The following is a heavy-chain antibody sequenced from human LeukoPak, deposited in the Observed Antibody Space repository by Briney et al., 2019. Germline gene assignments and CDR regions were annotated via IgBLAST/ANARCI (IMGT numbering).Heavy chain of an antibody. CDR2: INYSGRT. V-gene: IGHV4-59*01. J-gene: IGHJ4*02. CDR1: GGSISSYY. Sequence: SETLSLTCTVSGGSISSYYWSWIRQPPGQGLEWIGFINYSGRTEYNPSLKSRVTISVDTSKNQFSLKLSSVTAADTAVYYCARYDSSGWPFDYWGQGTLVTVSS. D-gene: IGHD6-19*01. CDR3: ARYDSSGWPFDY.